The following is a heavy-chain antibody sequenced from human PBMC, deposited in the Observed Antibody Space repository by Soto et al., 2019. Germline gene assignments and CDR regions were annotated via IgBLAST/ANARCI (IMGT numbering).Heavy chain of an antibody. CDR3: ARVSHSSSWYYFDY. Sequence: GGSLRLSCTASGFTFSSYSMNWVRQAPGKGLEWVSYISSSSTIYYADSVKGRFTISRDNAKNSLYLQMNSLRDEDTAVYYCARVSHSSSWYYFDYWGQGTLVTVSS. V-gene: IGHV3-48*02. CDR2: ISSSSTI. D-gene: IGHD6-13*01. CDR1: GFTFSSYS. J-gene: IGHJ4*02.